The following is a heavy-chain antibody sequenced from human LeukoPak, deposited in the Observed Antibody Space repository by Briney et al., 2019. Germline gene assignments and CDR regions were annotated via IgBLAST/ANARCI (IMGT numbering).Heavy chain of an antibody. V-gene: IGHV3-11*01. CDR3: ARSPFPDYGEYYFDY. Sequence: GGSLRLSCAASGFTFSDYYMSWIRQAPGKGLEWVSYISSSGSTIYYADSVKGRFTISRDNAKNSLYLQMNSLRAEDTAVYYCARSPFPDYGEYYFDYWGQGTLVTVSS. CDR2: ISSSGSTI. J-gene: IGHJ4*02. D-gene: IGHD4-17*01. CDR1: GFTFSDYY.